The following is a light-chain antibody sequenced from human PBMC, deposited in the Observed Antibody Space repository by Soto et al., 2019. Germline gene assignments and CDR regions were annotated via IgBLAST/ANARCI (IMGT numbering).Light chain of an antibody. CDR2: DVS. Sequence: EIVLTQSPGTLSLSPGERATLSCRASQSVSSGYLAWYQQKPGQPPRLLIYDVSSRATGIPDRFSGSGSGTDFTLTISSLEAEDSAVYYCQEYGSTVGGTFGGGTKVEIK. J-gene: IGKJ4*01. CDR1: QSVSSGY. V-gene: IGKV3-20*01. CDR3: QEYGSTVGGT.